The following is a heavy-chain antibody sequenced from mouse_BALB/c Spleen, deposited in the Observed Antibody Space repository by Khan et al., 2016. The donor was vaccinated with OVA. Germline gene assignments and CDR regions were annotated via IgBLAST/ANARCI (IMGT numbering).Heavy chain of an antibody. CDR1: GYSITSDYA. CDR3: TRGRAY. Sequence: EVQLQESGPGLVKPSQSLSLTCTVSGYSITSDYAWNWIRQFPGNKLEWVGYITYSGSTSYTPSLKSRISITRDPSKKQFFLHLNSVTTEDTATYYCTRGRAYWGQGTLVTVSA. J-gene: IGHJ3*01. V-gene: IGHV3-2*02. CDR2: ITYSGST. D-gene: IGHD3-3*01.